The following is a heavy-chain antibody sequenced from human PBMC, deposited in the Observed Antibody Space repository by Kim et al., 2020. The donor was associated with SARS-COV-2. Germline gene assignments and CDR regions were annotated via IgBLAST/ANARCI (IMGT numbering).Heavy chain of an antibody. V-gene: IGHV3-49*04. D-gene: IGHD4-17*01. Sequence: GGSLRLTCTASGFTFGDYAMSWVRQAPGKGLEWVGFIRSKAYGGTTEYAASVKGRFTISRDDSKSIAYLQMNSLKTEDTAGYYCTRVGRTVTTRIPKYYFDYWGQGTLVTVSS. CDR2: IRSKAYGGTT. CDR1: GFTFGDYA. J-gene: IGHJ4*02. CDR3: TRVGRTVTTRIPKYYFDY.